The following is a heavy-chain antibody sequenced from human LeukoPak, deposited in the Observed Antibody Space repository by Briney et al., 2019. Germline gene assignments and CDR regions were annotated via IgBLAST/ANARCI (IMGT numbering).Heavy chain of an antibody. CDR2: IIPIFGTA. D-gene: IGHD6-13*01. CDR1: GGTFSSYA. V-gene: IGHV1-69*01. J-gene: IGHJ4*02. Sequence: GSSVKVSCKASGGTFSSYAISWVRQAPGQGLEWMGGIIPIFGTANYAQKFQGRVTITADESTSTAYMELSSLRSEAPAVYYCARDLRRTYSSSWYYFDYWGQGTLVTASS. CDR3: ARDLRRTYSSSWYYFDY.